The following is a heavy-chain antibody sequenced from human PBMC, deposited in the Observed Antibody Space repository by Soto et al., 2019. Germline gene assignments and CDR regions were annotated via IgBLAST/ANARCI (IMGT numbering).Heavy chain of an antibody. D-gene: IGHD6-6*01. CDR1: GYTFTSCG. CDR2: ISAYNGNT. Sequence: GASVKVSCKASGYTFTSCGISSVRQAPGQGLEWMGWISAYNGNTNYAQKLQGRVTMTTDTSTSTAYMELRSLRSDDTAVYYCARVGSSSSVDWFDPWGQGTLVTVSS. CDR3: ARVGSSSSVDWFDP. J-gene: IGHJ5*02. V-gene: IGHV1-18*01.